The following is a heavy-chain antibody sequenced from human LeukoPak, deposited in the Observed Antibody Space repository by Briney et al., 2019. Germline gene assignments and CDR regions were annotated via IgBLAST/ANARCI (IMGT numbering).Heavy chain of an antibody. CDR3: ARQDAYYYDSSGYYRVAFDI. D-gene: IGHD3-22*01. Sequence: PSETLSLTCTVSGGSISSSSYYWGWIRQPPGKGLEWIGSIYYSGSTYYNPSLKSRVTIPVDTSKNQFSLKLSSVTAADTAVYYCARQDAYYYDSSGYYRVAFDIWGQGTMVTVSS. J-gene: IGHJ3*02. V-gene: IGHV4-39*01. CDR2: IYYSGST. CDR1: GGSISSSSYY.